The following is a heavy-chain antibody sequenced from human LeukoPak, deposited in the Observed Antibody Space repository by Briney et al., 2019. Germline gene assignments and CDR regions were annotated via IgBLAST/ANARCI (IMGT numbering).Heavy chain of an antibody. CDR2: IYSDGNT. CDR3: ARDYPSFDY. CDR1: GFTVSSNY. D-gene: IGHD3-16*02. V-gene: IGHV3-53*01. J-gene: IGHJ4*02. Sequence: PGGSLRLSCAASGFTVSSNYMSGVRQAPGKGLEWVSLIYSDGNTYYADSVKGRFTISRDNSKNTLYLQMNSLRAEDTAVYYCARDYPSFDYWGQGTLVTVSS.